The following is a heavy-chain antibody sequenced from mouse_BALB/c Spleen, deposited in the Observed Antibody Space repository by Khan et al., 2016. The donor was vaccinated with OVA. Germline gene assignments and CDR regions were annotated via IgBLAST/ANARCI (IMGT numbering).Heavy chain of an antibody. Sequence: QVQLQQPGPELVRPGASVKMSCKASGYTFTSFWIHWVKQRPGQGLEWIGMIDPSKSETRLNQKFKDKAALNVDKSSKPAYMQLSSLTSEDSAVYYCARGGYGSPFAYWGQGTLVTVSA. D-gene: IGHD1-1*01. CDR1: GYTFTSFW. CDR3: ARGGYGSPFAY. V-gene: IGHV1S127*01. CDR2: IDPSKSET. J-gene: IGHJ3*01.